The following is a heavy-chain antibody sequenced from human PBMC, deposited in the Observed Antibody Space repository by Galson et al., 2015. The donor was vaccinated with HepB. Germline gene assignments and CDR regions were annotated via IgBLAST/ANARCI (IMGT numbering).Heavy chain of an antibody. CDR1: GFTVSSNY. D-gene: IGHD4-17*01. Sequence: SLRLSCAASGFTVSSNYMSWVRQAPGKGLEWVSVIYGGGSRYYSDAAKNGLTISSDNSKNTLYLQMNSLRAADTAVYYCAREHDYGDYRAQFDPWGQGTLVTVSS. CDR2: IYGGGSR. J-gene: IGHJ5*02. CDR3: AREHDYGDYRAQFDP. V-gene: IGHV3-66*01.